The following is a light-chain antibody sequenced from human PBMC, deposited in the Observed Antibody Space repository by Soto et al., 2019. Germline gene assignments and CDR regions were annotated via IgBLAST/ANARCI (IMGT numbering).Light chain of an antibody. Sequence: EIVLTQSPATLSLSPGERATVSCRASQSVSNNLGWYQQKAGQAPRLLIYDASNRATGIPARFSGSGSGTVFTLNISSLETEDYAVDYCQHGGTFGQGTRLEIK. CDR1: QSVSNN. CDR3: QHGGT. V-gene: IGKV3-11*01. CDR2: DAS. J-gene: IGKJ5*01.